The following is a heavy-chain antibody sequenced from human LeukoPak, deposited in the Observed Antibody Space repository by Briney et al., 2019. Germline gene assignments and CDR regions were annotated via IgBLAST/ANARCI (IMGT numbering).Heavy chain of an antibody. CDR2: IYPGDSDT. CDR1: GYSFAIYW. D-gene: IGHD2-15*01. V-gene: IGHV5-51*01. J-gene: IGHJ3*02. Sequence: GESLKISSKGSGYSFAIYWIGWVRQMPGKGLEWMGIIYPGDSDTRYSPSFEGQVTISADRSISTASLQWSSLKASDTAMYYCARRGYCSGGNCFSNAFDIWGQGTMVTVSS. CDR3: ARRGYCSGGNCFSNAFDI.